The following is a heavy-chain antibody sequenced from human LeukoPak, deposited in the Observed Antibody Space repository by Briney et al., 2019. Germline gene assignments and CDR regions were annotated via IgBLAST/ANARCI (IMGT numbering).Heavy chain of an antibody. CDR2: IYTSGST. CDR3: ARGTTYNQYYYDSSGYYSFDY. D-gene: IGHD3-22*01. J-gene: IGHJ4*02. CDR1: GGSISGGSYY. Sequence: SQTLSLTCTVSGGSISGGSYYWSWIRQPAGKGLEWIGRIYTSGSTNYNPSLKSRVTISVDTSKNQFSLKLSSVTAADTAVYYCARGTTYNQYYYDSSGYYSFDYWGQGTLVTVSS. V-gene: IGHV4-61*02.